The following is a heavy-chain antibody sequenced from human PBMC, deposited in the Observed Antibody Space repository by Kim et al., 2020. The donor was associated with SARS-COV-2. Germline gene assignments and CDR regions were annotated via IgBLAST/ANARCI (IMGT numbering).Heavy chain of an antibody. J-gene: IGHJ6*02. V-gene: IGHV1-69*13. Sequence: SVKVSCKASGGTFSSYATSWVRQAPGQGLEWMGGIIPIFGTANYAQKFQGRVTITADESTSTAYMELSSLRSEDTAVYYCARVLKIGYYGDYYYYGMDVWGQGTTVTVSS. D-gene: IGHD4-17*01. CDR2: IIPIFGTA. CDR3: ARVLKIGYYGDYYYYGMDV. CDR1: GGTFSSYA.